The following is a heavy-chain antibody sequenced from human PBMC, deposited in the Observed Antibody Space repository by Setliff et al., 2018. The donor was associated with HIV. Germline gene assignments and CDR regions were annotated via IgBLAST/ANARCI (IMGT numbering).Heavy chain of an antibody. J-gene: IGHJ4*02. D-gene: IGHD2-8*02. Sequence: SETLSLTCTVSGGSINSRSYYWAWIRQPPGKGLEWVASIYFSGTPYYNPSLKNRVTISVDTSKNQFSLKLSSVTAADTAVYYCARRGMWSYETGGNPTATFDYWGQGVQVTVSS. CDR1: GGSINSRSYY. CDR2: IYFSGTP. V-gene: IGHV4-39*01. CDR3: ARRGMWSYETGGNPTATFDY.